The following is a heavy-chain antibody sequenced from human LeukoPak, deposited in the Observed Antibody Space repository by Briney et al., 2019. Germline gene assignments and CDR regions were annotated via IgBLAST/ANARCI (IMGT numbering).Heavy chain of an antibody. Sequence: SETLSLTCTVSGGSISSYYWSWIRQPPGKGLEWIGYIYYSGSTNYNPSLKSRVTISVDTSKNQFSLKLSSVTAADTAVYYCARRGRYYDILTGCPDYYFDYWGQGTLVTVSS. D-gene: IGHD3-9*01. J-gene: IGHJ4*02. CDR3: ARRGRYYDILTGCPDYYFDY. V-gene: IGHV4-59*08. CDR1: GGSISSYY. CDR2: IYYSGST.